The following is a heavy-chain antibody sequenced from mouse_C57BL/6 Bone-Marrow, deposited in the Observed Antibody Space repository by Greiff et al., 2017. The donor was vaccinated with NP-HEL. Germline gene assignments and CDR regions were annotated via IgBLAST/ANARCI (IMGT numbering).Heavy chain of an antibody. J-gene: IGHJ2*01. CDR1: GYAFSSYW. V-gene: IGHV1-80*01. CDR3: AREGGMVTTEGDY. Sequence: QVQLQQSGAELVKPGASVKISCKASGYAFSSYWMNWVKQRPGKGLEWIGQIYPGDGDTNYNGKFKGKATLTADKSSSTAYMQLSSLTSEDSAVYFCAREGGMVTTEGDYWGQGTTLTVSS. D-gene: IGHD2-2*01. CDR2: IYPGDGDT.